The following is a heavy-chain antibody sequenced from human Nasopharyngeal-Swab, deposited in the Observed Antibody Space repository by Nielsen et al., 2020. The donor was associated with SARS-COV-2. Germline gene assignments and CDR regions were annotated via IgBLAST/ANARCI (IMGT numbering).Heavy chain of an antibody. CDR2: ISSNGGST. CDR1: GFTFSSYA. V-gene: IGHV3-64D*06. Sequence: GESLKISCSASGFTFSSYAMRWVRQAPGKGLEYVSAISSNGGSTYYADSVKGRFTISRDNSKNTLSLPMSSLRAEDTAVYYCVKEQVRGDCFDYWGQGTLVTVSS. J-gene: IGHJ4*02. CDR3: VKEQVRGDCFDY. D-gene: IGHD2-21*01.